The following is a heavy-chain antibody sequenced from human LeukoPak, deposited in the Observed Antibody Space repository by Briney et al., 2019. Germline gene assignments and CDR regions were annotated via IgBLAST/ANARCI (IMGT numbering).Heavy chain of an antibody. J-gene: IGHJ3*01. CDR2: IATSSNYI. CDR3: ARGRSITILRGVAISDGFDL. V-gene: IGHV3-21*06. D-gene: IGHD3-10*01. CDR1: GFTFSTYS. Sequence: GGSLRLSCAAAGFTFSTYSMNWVRQAPGKGLEWVSSIATSSNYIYYAGSLKGRFTISRDNAKNSLYLHMNSLRPEDTAVYYCARGRSITILRGVAISDGFDLWGQGTKVTVS.